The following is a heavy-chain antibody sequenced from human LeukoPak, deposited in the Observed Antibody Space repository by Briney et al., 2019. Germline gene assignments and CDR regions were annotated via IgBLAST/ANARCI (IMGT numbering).Heavy chain of an antibody. CDR2: ISGSGSST. D-gene: IGHD3-9*01. CDR1: GFTFSSYA. Sequence: GGSLRLSCAASGFTFSSYAMSWVRQAPGKGLEWVSAISGSGSSTYYADSVKGRFTISRDNSKNTLYLQMNSLRAEDTAVYYCARGSFEERYKGYFDWLGLGDYYGMDVWGQGTTVTVSS. CDR3: ARGSFEERYKGYFDWLGLGDYYGMDV. J-gene: IGHJ6*02. V-gene: IGHV3-23*01.